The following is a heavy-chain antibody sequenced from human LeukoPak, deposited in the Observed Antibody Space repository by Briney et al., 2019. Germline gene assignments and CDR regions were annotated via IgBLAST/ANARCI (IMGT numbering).Heavy chain of an antibody. Sequence: PGGSLRLSRSASGFTVTHYAMHWVRQAPGKGLEYVSAVDANERTTYYADSVKGRFTISRDDSKNTLYLHMSSLRPEDTAIYYCYCRDDLPAWGQGTLVTISS. D-gene: IGHD5-24*01. V-gene: IGHV3-64D*06. CDR1: GFTVTHYA. CDR3: YCRDDLPA. CDR2: VDANERTT. J-gene: IGHJ5*02.